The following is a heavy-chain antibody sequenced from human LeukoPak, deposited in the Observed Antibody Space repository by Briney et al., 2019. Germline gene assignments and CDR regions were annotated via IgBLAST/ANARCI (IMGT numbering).Heavy chain of an antibody. D-gene: IGHD2-2*01. V-gene: IGHV4-34*01. Sequence: SETLSLTCAVYGWSFNDYYWNWIRQPPGKGLEWIGEINARGDTNFDPSLKSRVTISVDTSKSQFSLRLTSMIAADTAVYYCARGQVPAARGYNWFDPWGQGTLVTVSS. J-gene: IGHJ5*02. CDR2: INARGDT. CDR1: GWSFNDYY. CDR3: ARGQVPAARGYNWFDP.